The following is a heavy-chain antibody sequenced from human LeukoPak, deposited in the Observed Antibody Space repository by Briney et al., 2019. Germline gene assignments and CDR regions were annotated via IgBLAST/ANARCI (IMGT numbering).Heavy chain of an antibody. Sequence: GGSLRLSCTASGFTFGDYAMSWVRQAPGKGREWVGFSRSKAYGGATGYAASVKGSFTISRDDSQSIAYLQMNSLHTEETPVYYCTKTSHGSGSLEYWGQGTLVTVSS. CDR2: SRSKAYGGAT. V-gene: IGHV3-49*04. CDR1: GFTFGDYA. D-gene: IGHD3-10*01. CDR3: TKTSHGSGSLEY. J-gene: IGHJ4*02.